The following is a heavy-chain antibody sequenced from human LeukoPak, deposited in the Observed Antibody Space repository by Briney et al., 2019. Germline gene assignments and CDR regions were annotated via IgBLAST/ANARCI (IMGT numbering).Heavy chain of an antibody. Sequence: GGSLRLSCAASGFTFSSYGMHWVRQAPGKGLEWVAFIRYDGSNKYYADSVKGRFTISRDNSKNTLYLQMNSLRAEDTAVYYCAKEFYSSSPYYFDYWGQGTLVTVSS. CDR3: AKEFYSSSPYYFDY. CDR2: IRYDGSNK. V-gene: IGHV3-30*02. D-gene: IGHD6-6*01. CDR1: GFTFSSYG. J-gene: IGHJ4*02.